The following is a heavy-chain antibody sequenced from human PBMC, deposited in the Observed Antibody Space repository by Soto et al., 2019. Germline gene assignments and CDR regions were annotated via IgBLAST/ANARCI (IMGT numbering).Heavy chain of an antibody. CDR1: GFTFSSYA. CDR3: AKAPESSGWYEFYFEY. V-gene: IGHV3-23*01. D-gene: IGHD6-19*01. Sequence: GGSLRLSCAASGFTFSSYAMSWVRQAPGKGLEWVSAISGSGGSTYYADSVKGRFTISRDNSKNTLYLQMNSLRAEGTAVYYSAKAPESSGWYEFYFEYWGKGTLVTVSS. J-gene: IGHJ4*02. CDR2: ISGSGGST.